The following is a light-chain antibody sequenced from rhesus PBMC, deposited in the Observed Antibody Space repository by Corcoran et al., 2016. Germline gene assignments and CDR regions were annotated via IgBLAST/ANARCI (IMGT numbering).Light chain of an antibody. CDR2: TAS. Sequence: DIQMTQSPSSLSASVGDRVTVTCRASQGITKDLSWYQQKSGKAPTLLIYTASSLQTGVSSRFSGSGSGTDFTLTISSLQPEDVATYYCLQDDRAPLTFGGGTKVEIK. CDR3: LQDDRAPLT. J-gene: IGKJ4*01. V-gene: IGKV1-94*01. CDR1: QGITKD.